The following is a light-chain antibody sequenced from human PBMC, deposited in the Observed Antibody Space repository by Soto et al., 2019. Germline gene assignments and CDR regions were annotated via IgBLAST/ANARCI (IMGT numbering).Light chain of an antibody. J-gene: IGLJ1*01. CDR2: DDN. V-gene: IGLV1-51*01. Sequence: QSVLTQPPSVSAAPGQKVTISCSGSSSNIGGNSVSWYQQLPGTAPKLLIYDDNKRPSGIPDRFSGSKSGTSATLGITGFHTGDEADYYCGSWDSSLSAYVFGNGTKVTV. CDR3: GSWDSSLSAYV. CDR1: SSNIGGNS.